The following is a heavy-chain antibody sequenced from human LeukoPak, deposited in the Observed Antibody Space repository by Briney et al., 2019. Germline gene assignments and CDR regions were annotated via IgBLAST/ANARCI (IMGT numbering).Heavy chain of an antibody. Sequence: ASVKVSCKASGYTFTSYDINWVRQATGQGLEWMGWMNPNSGNTGYAQKFQGRVTMTRNTSISTAYMELSSLRSEDTVVYYCATARSSSRYRSSFSFDYWGQGTLVTVSS. CDR3: ATARSSSRYRSSFSFDY. CDR1: GYTFTSYD. J-gene: IGHJ4*02. D-gene: IGHD6-13*01. V-gene: IGHV1-8*01. CDR2: MNPNSGNT.